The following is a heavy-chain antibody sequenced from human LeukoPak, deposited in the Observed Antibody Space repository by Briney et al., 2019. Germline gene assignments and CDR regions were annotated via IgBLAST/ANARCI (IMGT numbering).Heavy chain of an antibody. CDR3: CSGWYYYYYGMDV. Sequence: GGSLRLSCAASGFTFSSYAMHWVRQAPGKGLEWVAVISYDGSNKYYADSVKGRLTISRDNSKNTLYLQMNSLRAEDTAVYYCCSGWYYYYYGMDVWGQGTTVTVSS. V-gene: IGHV3-30-3*01. D-gene: IGHD6-19*01. CDR1: GFTFSSYA. J-gene: IGHJ6*02. CDR2: ISYDGSNK.